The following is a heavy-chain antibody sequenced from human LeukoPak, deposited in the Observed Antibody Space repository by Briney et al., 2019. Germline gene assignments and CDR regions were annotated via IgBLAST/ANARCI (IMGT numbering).Heavy chain of an antibody. CDR2: IRGDGSMT. D-gene: IGHD6-25*01. V-gene: IGHV3-74*01. CDR3: ARENLAAAADY. Sequence: GGSLRLSCAASEFTFSAYWMHWVRQAPGKGLVWVSRIRGDGSMTNYADSVKGRFTISRDNAKNTLYLQMNSLRLEDTAVYYCARENLAAAADYWGQGTVVTISS. CDR1: EFTFSAYW. J-gene: IGHJ4*02.